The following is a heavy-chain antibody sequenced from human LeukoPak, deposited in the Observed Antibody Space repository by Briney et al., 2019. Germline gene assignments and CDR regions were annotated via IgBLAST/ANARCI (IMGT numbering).Heavy chain of an antibody. Sequence: SETLSLTCAVYGGSFSGYYWSWIRQPPGKGLEWIGEINHSGSTNYNPSLKSRVTISVDTSKNQFSLKLSSVTAADTAVYYCARGGRITMVRGVIGALYFNYWGQGPLVTVSS. J-gene: IGHJ4*02. CDR3: ARGGRITMVRGVIGALYFNY. CDR2: INHSGST. V-gene: IGHV4-34*01. D-gene: IGHD3-10*01. CDR1: GGSFSGYY.